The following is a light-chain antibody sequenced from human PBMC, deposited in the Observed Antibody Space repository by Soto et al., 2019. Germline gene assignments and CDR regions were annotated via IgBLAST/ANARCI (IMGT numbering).Light chain of an antibody. CDR2: EGS. CDR3: CSYAGSSSVV. V-gene: IGLV2-23*01. Sequence: QSALTQPASVSGSPGQSITISCTGTSSDVGSYNLVSWYQQHPGKAHKLMIDEGSKRPSVVSNRFSGSKSGNTASLTISGLQAEDEADYYCCSYAGSSSVVFGGGTKVTVL. J-gene: IGLJ2*01. CDR1: SSDVGSYNL.